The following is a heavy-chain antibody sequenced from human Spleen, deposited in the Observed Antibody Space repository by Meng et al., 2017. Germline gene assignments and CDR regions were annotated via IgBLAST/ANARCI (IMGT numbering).Heavy chain of an antibody. CDR2: ISSSGNYK. V-gene: IGHV3-21*01. D-gene: IGHD5-18*01. CDR1: GFTFSDYG. Sequence: GGSLRLSCAASGFTFSDYGMHWVRQAPGKGLEWVSCISSSGNYKYYADSVKGRFTISRDSAKNSVYLQMNSLRAEDTAVYYCAREWDTAMGTYYYNGMDVWGQGTTVTVSS. CDR3: AREWDTAMGTYYYNGMDV. J-gene: IGHJ6*02.